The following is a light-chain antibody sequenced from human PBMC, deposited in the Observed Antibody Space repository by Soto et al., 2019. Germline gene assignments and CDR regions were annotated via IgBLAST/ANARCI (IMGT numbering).Light chain of an antibody. CDR3: QQYDNLPLI. J-gene: IGKJ5*01. CDR1: QSISGW. Sequence: DIQMTQYPSTLSASVVERVTITCRASQSISGWLAWYQQKPGKAPRLLMYDGSSLQSGVPSRFSGSGSATEFTLTISSLQPDDFATYYCQQYDNLPLIFGQWTRLEIK. CDR2: DGS. V-gene: IGKV1-5*01.